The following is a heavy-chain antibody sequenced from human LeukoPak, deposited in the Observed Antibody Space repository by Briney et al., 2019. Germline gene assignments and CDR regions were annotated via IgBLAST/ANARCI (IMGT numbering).Heavy chain of an antibody. CDR1: GFTFRDFG. V-gene: IGHV3-30*02. CDR2: IRNDGSKE. D-gene: IGHD6-13*01. CDR3: VKGGGSSHNWFDP. J-gene: IGHJ5*02. Sequence: GGPLRLSCAASGFTFRDFGMHWVRQSPGKGLEWVAFIRNDGSKEYYPDSVKGRFTISRDNSRTTLYLQMHSLRIGDTAVYYCVKGGGSSHNWFDPWGQGILVTVSS.